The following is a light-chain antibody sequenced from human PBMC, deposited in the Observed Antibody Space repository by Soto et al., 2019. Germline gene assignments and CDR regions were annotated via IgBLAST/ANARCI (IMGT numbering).Light chain of an antibody. CDR3: MQSLQTPRT. V-gene: IGKV2-28*01. CDR1: QSLLHTDGYNY. J-gene: IGKJ1*01. CDR2: VAS. Sequence: DIVMTQSPLSLPVTPGEPASISCRSSQSLLHTDGYNYLDWFLQKPGQSPQLLIYVASNRASGVPDRFRGSGSGTDFTLKISTVEAEDVGVYYCMQSLQTPRTFGQGTKVEI.